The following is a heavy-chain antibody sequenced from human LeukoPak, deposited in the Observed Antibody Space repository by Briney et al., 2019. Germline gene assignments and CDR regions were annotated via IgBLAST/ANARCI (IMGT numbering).Heavy chain of an antibody. J-gene: IGHJ3*02. CDR2: INPNSGGT. CDR1: GYTFTDYY. D-gene: IGHD5-18*01. V-gene: IGHV1-2*04. CDR3: ARAKATAMADDDAFDI. Sequence: ASVKVSCKASGYTFTDYYINWVRQAPGQGLEWMGWINPNSGGTNYAQKFQGWVTVTRDTSISTAYMELSRLRSDDTAVYYCARAKATAMADDDAFDIWGQGTMVTVSS.